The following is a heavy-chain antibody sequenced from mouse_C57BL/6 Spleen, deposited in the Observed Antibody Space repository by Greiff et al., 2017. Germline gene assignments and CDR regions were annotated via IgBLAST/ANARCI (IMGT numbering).Heavy chain of an antibody. CDR2: IRNKANNHAT. CDR3: TTDGVLY. D-gene: IGHD1-1*02. V-gene: IGHV6-6*01. J-gene: IGHJ2*01. Sequence: EVQGVESGGGLVQPGGSLKLSCAASGFTFSDAWMDWVRQSPEKGLEWVAEIRNKANNHATDYAESVKGRFTISRDDSKSSVYLQMNSLRAEDTGIYYCTTDGVLYWGQDTTLTVSS. CDR1: GFTFSDAW.